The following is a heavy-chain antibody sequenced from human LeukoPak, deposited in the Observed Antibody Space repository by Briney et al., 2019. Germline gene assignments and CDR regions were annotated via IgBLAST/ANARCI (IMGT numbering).Heavy chain of an antibody. CDR2: ISSSSSTI. CDR1: GFTFSSYS. V-gene: IGHV3-48*04. D-gene: IGHD6-13*01. CDR3: ARGAPIAAALIDY. Sequence: PGGSLRLSCAASGFTFSSYSMNWVRQAPGKGLEWVSYISSSSSTIYYADSVKGRFTISRDNAKNSLYLQMNSLRAEDTAVYYCARGAPIAAALIDYWGQGTLVTVSS. J-gene: IGHJ4*02.